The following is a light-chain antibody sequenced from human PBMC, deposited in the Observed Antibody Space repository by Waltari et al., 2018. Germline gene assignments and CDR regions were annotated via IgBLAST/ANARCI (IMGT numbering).Light chain of an antibody. J-gene: IGLJ2*01. CDR2: DKN. V-gene: IGLV3-19*01. CDR1: SLTRYY. CDR3: HSRDASGSGGA. Sequence: TQDPAVSVAMGQTVRITCQGASLTRYYASWYQPRPGQAPILVMYDKNSRPSGVPDRFSGSSSDDTASLTITGAQAEDEAYYYCHSRDASGSGGAFGGGTKLTVL.